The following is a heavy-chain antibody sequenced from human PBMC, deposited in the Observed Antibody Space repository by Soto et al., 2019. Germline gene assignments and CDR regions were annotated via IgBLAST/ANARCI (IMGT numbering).Heavy chain of an antibody. CDR2: INANSGDT. J-gene: IGHJ4*02. Sequence: RASVKVSCKASGYTFTDSYLHWVRQAPGQGLEWMGWINANSGDTNYAQKFQGRVTMTRDTSISTAYMELSRLRSDDTAVYYCASYIHLAAHVRAAAGIHYWGQGTQVTVSS. CDR1: GYTFTDSY. CDR3: ASYIHLAAHVRAAAGIHY. V-gene: IGHV1-2*02. D-gene: IGHD6-13*01.